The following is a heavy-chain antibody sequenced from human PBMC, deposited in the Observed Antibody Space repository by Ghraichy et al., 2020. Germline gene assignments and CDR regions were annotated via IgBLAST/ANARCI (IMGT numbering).Heavy chain of an antibody. CDR2: AHYSGNT. CDR3: AGHRGGTTADI. J-gene: IGHJ3*02. CDR1: GASISSYY. D-gene: IGHD4-17*01. V-gene: IGHV4-59*08. Sequence: SETLSLTCTVSGASISSYYWSWIRQPPGKGLEWIGFAHYSGNTNYNVSLKSRVTMSADTSKNQFSLRLTSVTAADTAVYYCAGHRGGTTADIWGLGTAVTVSS.